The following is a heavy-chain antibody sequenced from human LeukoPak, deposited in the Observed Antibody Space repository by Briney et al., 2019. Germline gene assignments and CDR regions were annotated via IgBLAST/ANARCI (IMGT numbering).Heavy chain of an antibody. Sequence: GASVKASCKASGYTFTSYAMHWVRQAPGQRLEWMGWINAGNGNTKYSQKFQGRVTITRDTSASTAYMELSSLRSEDTAVYYCAREDYYDSSGYYYGEWFDPWGQGTLVTVSS. CDR2: INAGNGNT. D-gene: IGHD3-22*01. CDR3: AREDYYDSSGYYYGEWFDP. V-gene: IGHV1-3*01. J-gene: IGHJ5*02. CDR1: GYTFTSYA.